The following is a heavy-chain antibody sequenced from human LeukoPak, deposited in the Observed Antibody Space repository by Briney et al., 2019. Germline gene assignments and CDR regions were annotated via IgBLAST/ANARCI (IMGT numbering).Heavy chain of an antibody. Sequence: GGPLRLSCVASAFTFKTYTLNWVRQTPAKGLEWVPYITTAGNLINYADSVRGRFTISRDNAKNSLYLYMNSLTPEDTAVYSCARTVEGHFDFRGQGTLVTVSS. CDR3: ARTVEGHFDF. D-gene: IGHD5-24*01. J-gene: IGHJ4*02. V-gene: IGHV3-21*01. CDR1: AFTFKTYT. CDR2: ITTAGNLI.